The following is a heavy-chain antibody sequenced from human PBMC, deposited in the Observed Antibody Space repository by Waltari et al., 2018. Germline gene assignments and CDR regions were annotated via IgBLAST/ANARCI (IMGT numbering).Heavy chain of an antibody. J-gene: IGHJ4*02. D-gene: IGHD3-3*01. CDR3: VWGRSGYYVLHY. Sequence: QVQLVESGGGVVQPGGSLRLSCAASGFIFSSYGIHWVRQAPGKGLEWVAFIWYDGSKKYYLDSVKDRFTISRDNSRNTLYLQMNSLRAEDTAVYYCVWGRSGYYVLHYWGQGTLVTVSS. CDR2: IWYDGSKK. CDR1: GFIFSSYG. V-gene: IGHV3-30*02.